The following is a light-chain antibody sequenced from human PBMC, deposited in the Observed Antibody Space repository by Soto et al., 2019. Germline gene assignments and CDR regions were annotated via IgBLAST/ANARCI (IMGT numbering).Light chain of an antibody. CDR3: QQYYTNPVT. J-gene: IGKJ4*01. V-gene: IGKV1-16*02. CDR2: AAS. Sequence: DIQMTQSPSSLSASAGDRVTITCRASQDITYYAAWIQQKPGKAPKSLIYAASNLQSGVPSKFSGSGSGTNFSLTITSLQPEDFATYYCQQYYTNPVTFGGGTKVEVK. CDR1: QDITYY.